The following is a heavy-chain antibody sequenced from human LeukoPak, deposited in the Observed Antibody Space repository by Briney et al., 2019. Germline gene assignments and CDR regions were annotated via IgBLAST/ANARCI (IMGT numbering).Heavy chain of an antibody. Sequence: SETLSLTCTVSGGSISSYFWSWIRQPPGKGLEWIGYIYYSGSTNYNPSLKSRFTISVDTSKNQFSLKLSSVTAADTAVYYCARGGEYSYGPTLDYWGQGTLVTVST. CDR2: IYYSGST. J-gene: IGHJ4*02. CDR1: GGSISSYF. CDR3: ARGGEYSYGPTLDY. D-gene: IGHD5-18*01. V-gene: IGHV4-59*01.